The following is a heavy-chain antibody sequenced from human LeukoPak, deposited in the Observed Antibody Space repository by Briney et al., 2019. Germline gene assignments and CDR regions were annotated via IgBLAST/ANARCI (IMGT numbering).Heavy chain of an antibody. CDR2: IYYSGST. CDR1: GRSISSYY. J-gene: IGHJ4*02. Sequence: PSETLSLTCTVSGRSISSYYWSWIRQPPGKGLEWMGYIYYSGSTNYNPSLKSRVTISVDTSRNQFSLKLSSVTAADTAVYYCARTPSGSYFDWGQGTLVTVSS. CDR3: ARTPSGSYFD. V-gene: IGHV4-59*01. D-gene: IGHD1-26*01.